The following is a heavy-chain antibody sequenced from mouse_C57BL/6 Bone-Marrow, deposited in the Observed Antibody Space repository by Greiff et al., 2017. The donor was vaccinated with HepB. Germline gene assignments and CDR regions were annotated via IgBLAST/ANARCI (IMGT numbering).Heavy chain of an antibody. J-gene: IGHJ4*01. Sequence: QVQLQQPGAELVKPGASVKLSCKASGYTFTSYWMQWVKQRPGQVLEWIGEIDPSDSYTNYNQKFKGKATLTVDTSSSTAYMQLSSLTSEDSAVYYCARKRGPTSYYAMDYWGQGTSVTVSS. CDR1: GYTFTSYW. CDR3: ARKRGPTSYYAMDY. CDR2: IDPSDSYT. V-gene: IGHV1-50*01.